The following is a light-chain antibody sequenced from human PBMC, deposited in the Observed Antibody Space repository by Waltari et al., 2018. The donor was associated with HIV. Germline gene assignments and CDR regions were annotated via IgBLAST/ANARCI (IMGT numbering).Light chain of an antibody. V-gene: IGLV3-25*03. Sequence: SYELTQPPSASVSPGQTARISCSGDALPTQYVFWYQERPGQAPVMVIYRDKERPSGIPARFSGSSAGTTVTLTISGVRAEDEADYYCQSADSTGTYWVFGGGTKLTVL. CDR3: QSADSTGTYWV. CDR2: RDK. CDR1: ALPTQY. J-gene: IGLJ3*02.